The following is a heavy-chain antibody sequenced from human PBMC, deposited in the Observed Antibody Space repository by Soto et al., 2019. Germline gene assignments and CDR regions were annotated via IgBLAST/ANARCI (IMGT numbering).Heavy chain of an antibody. CDR2: ISPSGGTA. V-gene: IGHV3-23*01. CDR1: GFPFSNYY. J-gene: IGHJ4*02. Sequence: GGSLRLSCSASGFPFSNYYMNWVRQAPGKGLEWVSAISPSGGTANYADSVKGRFTISRDNSKSTLYLQMDSLRAEDTAVYYCARGFYFDYWGQGTLVTVSS. CDR3: ARGFYFDY.